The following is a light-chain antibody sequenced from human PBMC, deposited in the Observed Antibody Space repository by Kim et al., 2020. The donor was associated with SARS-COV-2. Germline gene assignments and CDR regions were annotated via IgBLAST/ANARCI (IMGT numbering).Light chain of an antibody. CDR1: SGSVSTSYY. V-gene: IGLV8-61*01. CDR2: STN. J-gene: IGLJ3*02. Sequence: QTVVTQEPSFSVSPGGTVTLTCGLSSGSVSTSYYPSWYQQTPGQAPRTLIYSTNTRSSGVPGRLSGSILGSKAALTITGAHADDESDYYCVLYMGSGIWVFGGGTQLTVL. CDR3: VLYMGSGIWV.